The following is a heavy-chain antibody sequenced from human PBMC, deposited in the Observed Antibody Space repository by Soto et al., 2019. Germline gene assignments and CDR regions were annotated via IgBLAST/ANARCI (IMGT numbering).Heavy chain of an antibody. CDR3: ARDGDGYSSDL. V-gene: IGHV3-48*03. D-gene: IGHD2-21*02. Sequence: WGSLRLSCATSGFTFSIYEMIWVRQAPGKGLEWISYISSSGSTVYYADSVQGRFTISRVNTKNSVSLQMKSLRAEDTGTYYCARDGDGYSSDLWGQGTQVTVSS. CDR1: GFTFSIYE. J-gene: IGHJ4*02. CDR2: ISSSGSTV.